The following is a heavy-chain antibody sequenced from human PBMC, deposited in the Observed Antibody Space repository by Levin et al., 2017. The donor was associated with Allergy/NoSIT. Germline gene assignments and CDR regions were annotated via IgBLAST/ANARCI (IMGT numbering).Heavy chain of an antibody. CDR3: GSSWFWAVAATTPPTY. CDR1: GFTFSSYS. CDR2: INDNSGYI. Sequence: GGSQRLSCAASGFTFSSYSMNWVRQAPGKGLEWVSSINDNSGYIYYADSVKGRFTISRDNAKNSLYLQMNNLRAEDTAVYYCGSSWFWAVAATTPPTYWGRGTLVTVSS. J-gene: IGHJ4*02. D-gene: IGHD6-19*01. V-gene: IGHV3-21*01.